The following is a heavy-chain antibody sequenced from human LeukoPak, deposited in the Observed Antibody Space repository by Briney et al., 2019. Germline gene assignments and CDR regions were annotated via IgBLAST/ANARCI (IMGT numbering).Heavy chain of an antibody. CDR3: TRAGHSSGFDS. J-gene: IGHJ5*01. Sequence: GGSLRLSCAASGFTVSTYSMSWVRQAPGKGLVWVSRINSDGYSITYADSVKGRFTISRDNAKNTLYLQMNSLIAEDTAVYFCTRAGHSSGFDSWGQGTLVTVSS. V-gene: IGHV3-74*03. CDR1: GFTVSTYS. CDR2: INSDGYSI. D-gene: IGHD6-19*01.